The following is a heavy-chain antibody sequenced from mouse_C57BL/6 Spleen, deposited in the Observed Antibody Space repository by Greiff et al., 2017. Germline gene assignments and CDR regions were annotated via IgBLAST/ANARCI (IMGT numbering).Heavy chain of an antibody. Sequence: QVQLQQPGAELVKPGASVKLSCKASGYTFTSYWLPWVKQRPGQGLEWIGMIHPNSGSTNYNEKFKSKATLTVYKSSSTAYMQLSSLTSEDSAVYYCAKDDYRFAYGGQGTLVTVSA. D-gene: IGHD2-4*01. V-gene: IGHV1-64*01. CDR3: AKDDYRFAY. CDR1: GYTFTSYW. CDR2: IHPNSGST. J-gene: IGHJ3*01.